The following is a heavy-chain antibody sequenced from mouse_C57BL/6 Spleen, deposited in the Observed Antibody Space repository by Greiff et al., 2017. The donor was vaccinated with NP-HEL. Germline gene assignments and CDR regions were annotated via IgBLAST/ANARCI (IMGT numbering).Heavy chain of an antibody. D-gene: IGHD2-2*01. CDR3: ARWLPRWFAY. V-gene: IGHV1-26*01. CDR1: GYTFTDYY. Sequence: VQLQQSGPELVKPGASVKISCKASGYTFTDYYMNWVKQSHGKSLEWIGDINPNNGGTSYNQKFKGKATLTVDKSSSTAYMELRSLTSEDSAVYYCARWLPRWFAYLGQGTLVTVSA. J-gene: IGHJ3*01. CDR2: INPNNGGT.